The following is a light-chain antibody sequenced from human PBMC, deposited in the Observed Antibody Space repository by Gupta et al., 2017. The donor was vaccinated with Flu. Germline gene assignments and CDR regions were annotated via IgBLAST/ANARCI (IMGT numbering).Light chain of an antibody. V-gene: IGLV2-8*01. CDR3: SSLAGSNTYV. CDR1: SSDVGGHNY. Sequence: QSALTQPPSASGSPGQSVTISCTGTSSDVGGHNYVSWYQHHPNKDPKVIIYEVTKRPSGVPDRFSGSKSGNTASLTVSGLQAENEAIYYCSSLAGSNTYVFGTGTKVT. CDR2: EVT. J-gene: IGLJ1*01.